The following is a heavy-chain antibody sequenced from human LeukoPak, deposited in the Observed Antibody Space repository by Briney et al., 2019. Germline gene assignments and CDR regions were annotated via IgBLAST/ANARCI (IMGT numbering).Heavy chain of an antibody. CDR3: AKDAIYGDGYWEFDY. CDR2: ALSGGGST. V-gene: IGHV3-23*01. J-gene: IGHJ4*02. Sequence: PGGSLRLSCEGSGFNFGGYSMSWVRQAPGKGLEWVSGALSGGGSTYYADAVKGRFTISRDNSRSTLYLQMNSLRAEDTAVYYCAKDAIYGDGYWEFDYWGQGTLVTVSS. CDR1: GFNFGGYS. D-gene: IGHD2-21*01.